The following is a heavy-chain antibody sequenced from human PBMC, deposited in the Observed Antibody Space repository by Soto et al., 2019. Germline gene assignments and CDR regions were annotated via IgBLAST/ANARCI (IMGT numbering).Heavy chain of an antibody. CDR2: ISYDGSNK. J-gene: IGHJ5*02. Sequence: PGGSLRLSCAASGFTFSSYAMHWVRQAPGKGLEWVAVISYDGSNKYYADSVKGRFTISRDNSKNTLYLQMNSLRGEDTAIYFCAKDFLDREHKDIVVVVPVTNWFDPWGQGTLVTVSS. CDR1: GFTFSSYA. D-gene: IGHD2-15*01. V-gene: IGHV3-30-3*01. CDR3: AKDFLDREHKDIVVVVPVTNWFDP.